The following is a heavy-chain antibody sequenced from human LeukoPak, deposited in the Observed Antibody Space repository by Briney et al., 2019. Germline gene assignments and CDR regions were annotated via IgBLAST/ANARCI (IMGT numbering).Heavy chain of an antibody. CDR3: ARPYYGIFDY. CDR2: ISSSSSTI. J-gene: IGHJ4*02. D-gene: IGHD4-17*01. CDR1: GFTFSSYS. V-gene: IGHV3-48*01. Sequence: GGSLRLSCAASGFTFSSYSMNWVRQAPGKGLEGVSYISSSSSTIYYADSVKGRFNISRDNAKNSLYLQMNSLRAEDTAVYYCARPYYGIFDYWGQGTLVTVSS.